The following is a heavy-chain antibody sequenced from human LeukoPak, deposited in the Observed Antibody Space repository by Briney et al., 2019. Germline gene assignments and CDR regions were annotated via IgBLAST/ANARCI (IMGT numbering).Heavy chain of an antibody. CDR2: ISYDGSNK. CDR3: ARSTVGVTPGGMDV. D-gene: IGHD4-23*01. V-gene: IGHV3-30*14. J-gene: IGHJ6*02. Sequence: PGRSLRLSCAASGFTFSSYAMHWVRQAPGKGLEWVAVISYDGSNKYYADSVKGRFTISRDNSKNTLYLQMNSLRAEDTAVYYCARSTVGVTPGGMDVWGQGTTVTVSS. CDR1: GFTFSSYA.